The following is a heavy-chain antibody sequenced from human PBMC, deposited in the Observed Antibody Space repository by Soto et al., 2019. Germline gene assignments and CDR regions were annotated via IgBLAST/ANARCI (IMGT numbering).Heavy chain of an antibody. Sequence: GVSLRLSCAASGFTFGTFTMSWVRQAPGKGLEWVSSIGTTSTYIYYADSVRGRFTISRDNAKNSLYLQMNSLRAEDTAVYFCARVMCGDCSSYYHCSPDVWGQGTTVTVSS. CDR3: ARVMCGDCSSYYHCSPDV. D-gene: IGHD2-21*02. CDR1: GFTFGTFT. J-gene: IGHJ6*02. CDR2: IGTTSTYI. V-gene: IGHV3-21*01.